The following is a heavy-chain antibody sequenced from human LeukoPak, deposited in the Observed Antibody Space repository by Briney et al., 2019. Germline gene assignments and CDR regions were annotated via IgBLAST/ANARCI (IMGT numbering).Heavy chain of an antibody. CDR1: GFTFSNYA. D-gene: IGHD6-13*01. J-gene: IGHJ3*02. Sequence: GGSLRLSCAASGFTFSNYAMSWVRQAPGKGLECVSAISDSGDKTDYADSVKGRFTISRDNSKNRLYLQMNSPRAEDTAAYYCAKDRESSHWYGMGAFDIWGQGTMVTVSS. CDR2: ISDSGDKT. CDR3: AKDRESSHWYGMGAFDI. V-gene: IGHV3-23*01.